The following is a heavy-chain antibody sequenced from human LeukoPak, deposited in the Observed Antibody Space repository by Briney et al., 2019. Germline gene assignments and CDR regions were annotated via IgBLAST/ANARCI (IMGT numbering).Heavy chain of an antibody. CDR2: ISYDGSNK. V-gene: IGHV3-30-3*01. CDR3: ARDTLY. J-gene: IGHJ4*02. Sequence: GGSLRLSCAASGFTFSSYAMSWVRQAPGKGLEWVAVISYDGSNKYYADSVKGRFTISRDNSKNTLYLQMNSLRAEDTAVYYCARDTLYWGQGTLVTVSS. CDR1: GFTFSSYA.